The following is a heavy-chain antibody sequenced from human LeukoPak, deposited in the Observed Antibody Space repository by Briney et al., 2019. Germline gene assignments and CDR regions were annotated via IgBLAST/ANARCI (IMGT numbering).Heavy chain of an antibody. CDR2: INAGNGNT. Sequence: VASVKVSCKASGGTFSSYAISWVRQAPGQGLEWMGWINAGNGNTKYSQKFQGRVTITRDTSASTAYMELSSLRSEDTAVYYCAREATRYSSGWFFSWGQGTLVTVSS. J-gene: IGHJ5*02. CDR3: AREATRYSSGWFFS. D-gene: IGHD6-19*01. CDR1: GGTFSSYA. V-gene: IGHV1-3*01.